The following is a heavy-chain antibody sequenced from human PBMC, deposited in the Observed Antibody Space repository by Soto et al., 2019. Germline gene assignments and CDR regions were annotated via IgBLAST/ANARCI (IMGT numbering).Heavy chain of an antibody. J-gene: IGHJ4*02. CDR3: ARDRYSSVWYDFDY. D-gene: IGHD6-19*01. Sequence: QVQLVESGGGVVQPGRSLRLSCAASGFTFSSYGMHWVRQAPGKGLEWVAVIWYDGSNKYYADSVKGRFTISRDNSKKTLYQQMNSLRDEDTAVYYCARDRYSSVWYDFDYWGQGTLVTVSS. CDR1: GFTFSSYG. CDR2: IWYDGSNK. V-gene: IGHV3-33*01.